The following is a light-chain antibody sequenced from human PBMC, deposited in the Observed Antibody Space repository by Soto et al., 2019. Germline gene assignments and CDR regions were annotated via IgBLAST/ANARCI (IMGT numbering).Light chain of an antibody. V-gene: IGLV2-11*01. J-gene: IGLJ1*01. CDR2: DVN. Sequence: QSALTQPASVSGSPGQSVTISCTGSSSDIGGYKYVSWYQQLPGKAPKLMIYDVNKRPSGVPDRFSGSNSGNTASLTISGLQAEDEADYYCCSYAGTTQVFGIGTKVTVL. CDR1: SSDIGGYKY. CDR3: CSYAGTTQV.